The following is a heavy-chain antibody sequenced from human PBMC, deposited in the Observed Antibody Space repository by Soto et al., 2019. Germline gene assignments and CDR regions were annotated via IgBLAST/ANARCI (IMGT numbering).Heavy chain of an antibody. D-gene: IGHD2-15*01. CDR3: ARNRQPDGIWTFYY. CDR2: IFSGGVTT. Sequence: GGSLRLSCSASGFTVSTYTMGWVRLAPGKGLEWVSTIFSGGVTTKYADSVTGRFSISRDNSKNILYLQMNSLGVDDTAVYYCARNRQPDGIWTFYYWGRGILVPVSS. V-gene: IGHV3-23*05. J-gene: IGHJ4*02. CDR1: GFTVSTYT.